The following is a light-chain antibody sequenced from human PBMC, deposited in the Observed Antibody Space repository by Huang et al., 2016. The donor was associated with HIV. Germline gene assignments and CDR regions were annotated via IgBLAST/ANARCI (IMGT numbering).Light chain of an antibody. Sequence: DIVMTQSPLSLPVTPGEPASISCRSSQSPLHSNGYNYLDWYLQKPGQSPQLRIYLGSNRASGVPDRFIGSGSGTDFTLKISRVEAEDVGVYYCMQALQTPITFGQGTRLEIK. CDR3: MQALQTPIT. CDR2: LGS. CDR1: QSPLHSNGYNY. V-gene: IGKV2-28*01. J-gene: IGKJ5*01.